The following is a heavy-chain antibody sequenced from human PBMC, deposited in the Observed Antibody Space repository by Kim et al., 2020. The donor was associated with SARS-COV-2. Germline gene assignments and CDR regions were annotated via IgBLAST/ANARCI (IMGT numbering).Heavy chain of an antibody. CDR1: GFTFSTYA. J-gene: IGHJ6*02. Sequence: GGSLRLSCSGSGFTFSTYAMHWVRQAPGKGLEYVSLISSNGGRTYYADSVKGRFTISRDNSKNTLYLQMSSLRGDDTAVYYCVKDLGNYGMDVWGQGTT. CDR2: ISSNGGRT. V-gene: IGHV3-64D*06. CDR3: VKDLGNYGMDV.